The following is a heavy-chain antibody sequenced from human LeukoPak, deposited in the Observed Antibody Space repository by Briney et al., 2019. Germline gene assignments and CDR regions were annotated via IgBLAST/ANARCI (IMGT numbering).Heavy chain of an antibody. Sequence: GGSLRLSCAASGFTFSSYAMSWVRQAPGKGLEWVSAISGSGGSTYYADSVKGWFTISRDNSKNTLYLQMNSLRAEDTAVYYCARGKSYGMGIFDYWGQGTLVTVSS. CDR3: ARGKSYGMGIFDY. V-gene: IGHV3-23*01. D-gene: IGHD5-18*01. CDR2: ISGSGGST. J-gene: IGHJ4*02. CDR1: GFTFSSYA.